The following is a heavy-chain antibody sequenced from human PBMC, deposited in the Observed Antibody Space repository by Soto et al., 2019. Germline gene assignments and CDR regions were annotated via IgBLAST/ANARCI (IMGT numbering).Heavy chain of an antibody. D-gene: IGHD3-22*01. CDR2: ISGSGGST. Sequence: GGSLRLSCAASGFTFSSYAMSWVRQAPGKGLEWVSAISGSGGSTYYADSVKGRFTISRDNSKNTLYLQMNSLRAEDTAVYYCAKEGSLSRREGMIVVVTRAFHYWGQGTLVTVYS. CDR1: GFTFSSYA. V-gene: IGHV3-23*01. CDR3: AKEGSLSRREGMIVVVTRAFHY. J-gene: IGHJ4*02.